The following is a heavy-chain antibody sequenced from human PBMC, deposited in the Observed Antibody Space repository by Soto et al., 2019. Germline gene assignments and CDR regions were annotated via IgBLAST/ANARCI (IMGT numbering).Heavy chain of an antibody. Sequence: PGGSLRLSCAASGFAFSSHGMHWVRQAPGKGLEWVAVIVREGSEKYYADSVKGRFTISRDNSKNTLYLEMNSLRAEDTAVYYCARDDDYDDNGLDSWGQGTLVTVSS. V-gene: IGHV3-33*01. CDR2: IVREGSEK. CDR3: ARDDDYDDNGLDS. J-gene: IGHJ5*01. D-gene: IGHD4-17*01. CDR1: GFAFSSHG.